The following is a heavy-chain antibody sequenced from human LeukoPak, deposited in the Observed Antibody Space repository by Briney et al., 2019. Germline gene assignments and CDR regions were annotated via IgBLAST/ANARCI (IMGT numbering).Heavy chain of an antibody. Sequence: SEPLSLTCAVYGGSFSGYYWSWIRQPPGKGLEWMGEINLSGSTHYTPPLKSRVTISVDTSKNQFSLKLSSVTAADTAVYYCASQLLRDDAFDIWGQGTMVTVSS. CDR2: INLSGST. J-gene: IGHJ3*02. CDR1: GGSFSGYY. CDR3: ASQLLRDDAFDI. V-gene: IGHV4-34*01. D-gene: IGHD2-2*01.